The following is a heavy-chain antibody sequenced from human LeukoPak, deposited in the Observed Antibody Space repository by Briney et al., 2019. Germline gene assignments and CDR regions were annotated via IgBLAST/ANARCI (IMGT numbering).Heavy chain of an antibody. CDR1: GGSISSGGYY. D-gene: IGHD2-15*01. J-gene: IGHJ4*02. Sequence: SETLSLTCTVSGGSISSGGYYWSWIRQHPGKGLEWIGYIYYSGSTYYNPSLKSRVTISVDTSKNQFSLKLSSVTAADTAVYFCARKTRGYCSGGNCYTIDYWGQGTLVTVSS. CDR3: ARKTRGYCSGGNCYTIDY. V-gene: IGHV4-31*03. CDR2: IYYSGST.